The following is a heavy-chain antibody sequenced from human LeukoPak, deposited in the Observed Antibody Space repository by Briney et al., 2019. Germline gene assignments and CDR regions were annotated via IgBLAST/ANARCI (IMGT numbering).Heavy chain of an antibody. CDR3: AKKIAIDY. CDR1: GFTFSSFS. D-gene: IGHD3-22*01. V-gene: IGHV3-23*01. Sequence: GGSLRLSCAASGFTFSSFSIGWVRPAPGKGLEWVSAISGSGGSTYYADSVTGRFTSSRDNYKNTLYLQMNSLRAEDTAVYYCAKKIAIDYWGQGTLVTVSS. CDR2: ISGSGGST. J-gene: IGHJ4*02.